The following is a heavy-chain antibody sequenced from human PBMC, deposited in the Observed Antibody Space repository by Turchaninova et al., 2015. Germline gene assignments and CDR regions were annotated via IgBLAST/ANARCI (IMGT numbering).Heavy chain of an antibody. CDR3: AKAQGTVVVVAAPS. CDR2: SSGSGGST. Sequence: EVQLLESGGGLVQPGGSLRLSCAASGFTFSSYAMSWVRQAPGKGLEWVSTSSGSGGSTNYADSGKCRFTISRDKSKNTLYLQMNSLRAEDTAVYYCAKAQGTVVVVAAPSWGQGTLVTVSS. D-gene: IGHD2-15*01. V-gene: IGHV3-23*01. J-gene: IGHJ4*02. CDR1: GFTFSSYA.